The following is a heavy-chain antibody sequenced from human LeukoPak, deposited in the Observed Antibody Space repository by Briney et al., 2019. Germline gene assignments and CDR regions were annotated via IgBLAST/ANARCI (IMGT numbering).Heavy chain of an antibody. CDR3: ARSPPPFLGSSGWYQLDY. D-gene: IGHD6-19*01. CDR1: GGSISSYY. V-gene: IGHV4-59*08. CDR2: IYYSGST. J-gene: IGHJ4*02. Sequence: PSETLSLTCTVSGGSISSYYWSWIRQPPGKGLEWIGYIYYSGSTNYNPSLKSRVTISVDTSKNQFSLKLGSVTAADTAVYYCARSPPPFLGSSGWYQLDYWGQGTLVTVSS.